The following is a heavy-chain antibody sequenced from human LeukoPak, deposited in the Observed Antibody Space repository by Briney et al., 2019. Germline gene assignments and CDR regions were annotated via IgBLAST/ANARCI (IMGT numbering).Heavy chain of an antibody. Sequence: GRSLRLSCAASGFTFSVYGMNWVRQAPGKGLEWVSYISSSSNSIYYADSVKGRFTISRDNAKNSLYLQMNSLRAEDTAVYYCASRCSSTSCYQGVDYWGQGTLVTVSS. CDR2: ISSSSNSI. CDR1: GFTFSVYG. CDR3: ASRCSSTSCYQGVDY. J-gene: IGHJ4*02. V-gene: IGHV3-48*04. D-gene: IGHD2-2*01.